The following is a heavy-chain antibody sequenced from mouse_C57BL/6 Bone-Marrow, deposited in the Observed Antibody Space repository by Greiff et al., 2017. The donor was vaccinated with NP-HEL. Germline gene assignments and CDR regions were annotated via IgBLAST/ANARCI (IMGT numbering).Heavy chain of an antibody. D-gene: IGHD4-1*01. CDR3: ARGNWDVDYFDY. CDR2: IYPRSGNT. V-gene: IGHV1-81*01. J-gene: IGHJ2*01. CDR1: GYTFTSYG. Sequence: VQGVESGAELARPGASVKLSCKASGYTFTSYGISWVKQRTGQGLEWIGEIYPRSGNTYYNEKFKGKATLTADKSSSTAYMELRSLTSEDSAVYFCARGNWDVDYFDYWGQGTTLTVSS.